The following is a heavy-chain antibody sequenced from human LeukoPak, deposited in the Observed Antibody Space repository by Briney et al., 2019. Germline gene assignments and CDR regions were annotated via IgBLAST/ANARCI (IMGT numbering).Heavy chain of an antibody. J-gene: IGHJ4*02. D-gene: IGHD6-19*01. CDR2: ITGSSTTM. CDR3: ARAMRIAVAGTDY. V-gene: IGHV3-48*02. CDR1: GFTFSSYS. Sequence: GGSLRLSCAASGFTFSSYSMIWVRQAPGKGLEWVSSITGSSTTMYYADSVKGRLTISRDNAKSSLFLQLNSLTEGDTAVYYCARAMRIAVAGTDYWGQGTLVTVSS.